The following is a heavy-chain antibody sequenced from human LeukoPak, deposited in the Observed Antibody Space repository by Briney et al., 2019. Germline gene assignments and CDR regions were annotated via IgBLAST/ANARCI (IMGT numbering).Heavy chain of an antibody. Sequence: GASVKVSCKASGYIFTNFGISWVRQAPGQGFEWMGWISAYNGHPNYAQKFQGRVTMTADTSTSTAYMELRSLRSDDTAIYYCARDPLTPPGSWFDSWGQGTLVTVSS. CDR1: GYIFTNFG. J-gene: IGHJ5*01. V-gene: IGHV1-18*01. CDR3: ARDPLTPPGSWFDS. CDR2: ISAYNGHP. D-gene: IGHD4-23*01.